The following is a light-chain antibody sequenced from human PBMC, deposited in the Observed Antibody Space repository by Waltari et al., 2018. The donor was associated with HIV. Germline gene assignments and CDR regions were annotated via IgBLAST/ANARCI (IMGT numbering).Light chain of an antibody. J-gene: IGLJ2*01. Sequence: QSALAQPPSASVSPGQSVTISCTGNSSDVGGYSYVSWYQQHPGKAPKLMIYEVSKRPSGVPDRFSGSKSGNAASLTVSGLQAEDEADYYCSSYAGSNNVIFGGGTKLTVL. V-gene: IGLV2-8*01. CDR1: SSDVGGYSY. CDR2: EVS. CDR3: SSYAGSNNVI.